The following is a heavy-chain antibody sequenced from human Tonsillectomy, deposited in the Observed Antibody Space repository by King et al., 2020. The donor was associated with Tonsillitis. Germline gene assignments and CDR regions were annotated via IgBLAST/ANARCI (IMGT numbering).Heavy chain of an antibody. CDR1: GFTFSSYG. J-gene: IGHJ4*02. Sequence: VQLVESGGGVVQPGGSLRLSCAASGFTFSSYGMHWVRQAPGKGLEWVVFIRYDGSNKYYADSVKGRFTISRDNSKNTLYLQMNSLRAEDTAVYYCAKDWDYYFDYWGQGTLVTVSS. D-gene: IGHD1-26*01. CDR3: AKDWDYYFDY. CDR2: IRYDGSNK. V-gene: IGHV3-30*02.